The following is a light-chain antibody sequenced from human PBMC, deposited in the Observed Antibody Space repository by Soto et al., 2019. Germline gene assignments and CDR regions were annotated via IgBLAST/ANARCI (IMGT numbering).Light chain of an antibody. Sequence: QSALTQPRSVSGSPGQSVTISCTGTSSDVGGYYVSWYQQHPGKAPKLMIYDVNKRPSGVPDRFSGSKSGNTASLTISGLQAEDEADYYCCSYAGSYTVVFGGGTQLTVL. CDR2: DVN. CDR3: CSYAGSYTVV. CDR1: SSDVGGYY. V-gene: IGLV2-11*01. J-gene: IGLJ2*01.